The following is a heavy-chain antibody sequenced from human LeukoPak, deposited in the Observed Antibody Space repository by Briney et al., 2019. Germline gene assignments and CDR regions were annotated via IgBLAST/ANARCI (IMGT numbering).Heavy chain of an antibody. CDR2: IYYSGST. CDR3: ASSRWRWGYFDY. D-gene: IGHD3-16*01. Sequence: SQTLSLTCTVSGGSISSGGYYWSWIRQHPGKGLEWIGYIYYSGSTYYNPSLKSRVTISVDTSKNQFSLKLSSVTAADTAVYYCASSRWRWGYFDYWGPGTLVTVSS. J-gene: IGHJ4*02. V-gene: IGHV4-31*03. CDR1: GGSISSGGYY.